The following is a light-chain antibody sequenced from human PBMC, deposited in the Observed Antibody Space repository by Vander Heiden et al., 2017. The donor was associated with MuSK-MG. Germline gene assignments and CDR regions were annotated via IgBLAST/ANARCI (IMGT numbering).Light chain of an antibody. J-gene: IGKJ1*01. V-gene: IGKV1-5*01. CDR3: QQYNTYPWT. Sequence: DIQMTQSPSTLSASVGDRVTITCRASQSISSWLAWYQQKPGKAPKLLIYDASSLESGVPSRFSDSGFGTEFTLTISSLQPDDFAAYYCQQYNTYPWTFGQGTKVEIK. CDR2: DAS. CDR1: QSISSW.